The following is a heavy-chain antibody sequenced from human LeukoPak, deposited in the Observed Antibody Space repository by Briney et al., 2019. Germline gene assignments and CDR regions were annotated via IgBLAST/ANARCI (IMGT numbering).Heavy chain of an antibody. Sequence: SETLSLTCAVYGGSFRGYYWSCIRQPPRKRLEWIGEINHSGSTNYNPSLKSRVTISVDTSKSQFSLKLSSVTAADTAVYYCARGRGYCSGGSCYSWDYWGQGTLVTVSS. CDR3: ARGRGYCSGGSCYSWDY. CDR2: INHSGST. CDR1: GGSFRGYY. V-gene: IGHV4-34*01. D-gene: IGHD2-15*01. J-gene: IGHJ4*02.